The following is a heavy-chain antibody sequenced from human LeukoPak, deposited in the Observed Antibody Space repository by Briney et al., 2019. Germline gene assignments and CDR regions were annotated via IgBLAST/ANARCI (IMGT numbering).Heavy chain of an antibody. V-gene: IGHV3-21*01. CDR1: RFTFSSYS. J-gene: IGHJ4*02. Sequence: MPGGSLRLSCTLSRFTFSSYSTNWVRHAPGEGLEWVSSISSSSYKNFSDSVKGRFTISRDNAKNSLYLQMNSLRAEDTAVYYCARNPLSLTRGIYCSGGSCYLDYWGQGTLVTVSS. CDR2: ISSSSYK. CDR3: ARNPLSLTRGIYCSGGSCYLDY. D-gene: IGHD2-15*01.